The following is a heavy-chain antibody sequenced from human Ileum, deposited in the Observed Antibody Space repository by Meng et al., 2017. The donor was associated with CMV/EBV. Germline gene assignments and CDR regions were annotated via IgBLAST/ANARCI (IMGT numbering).Heavy chain of an antibody. CDR1: VNPISSYY. J-gene: IGHJ5*02. CDR2: IYSNGNN. CDR3: ARGTKYGSGNWFDP. D-gene: IGHD3-10*01. V-gene: IGHV4-4*07. Sequence: ECAPGLLNPSETLSLPVRVSVNPISSYYWSWFRRPAGKGLEWIGRIYSNGNNNYNPSLESRVTMSVDTSKNHFSLKLNSVTAADTAVYYCARGTKYGSGNWFDPWGQGTLVTVSS.